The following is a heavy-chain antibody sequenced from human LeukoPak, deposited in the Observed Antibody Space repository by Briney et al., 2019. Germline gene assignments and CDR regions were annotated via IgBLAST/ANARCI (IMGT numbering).Heavy chain of an antibody. V-gene: IGHV3-74*01. Sequence: GGSLRLSCAACGFAFSSYDMHWVRQATGKGLEWVSRINSYGSSTSYADSVKGRFTISRDNAKNTLYLQMNSLRAEDTAVYYCARDKEDSSGFPLGYWGQGTLVTVSS. D-gene: IGHD3-22*01. CDR2: INSYGSST. CDR3: ARDKEDSSGFPLGY. CDR1: GFAFSSYD. J-gene: IGHJ4*02.